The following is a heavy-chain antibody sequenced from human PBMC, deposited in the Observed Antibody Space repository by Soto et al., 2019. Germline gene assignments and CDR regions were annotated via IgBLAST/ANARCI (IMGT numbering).Heavy chain of an antibody. CDR3: ARSHSSTIFGVVTSLWLDY. Sequence: QVQLVQSGAEVKKPGASVKVSCKASGYTFTSYGISWVRQAPGQGLEWMGWISAYNGNTNYAQKLQGRVTMTTDTSTSTAYMELRSLRSDDTAVYYCARSHSSTIFGVVTSLWLDYWGQGTLVTVSS. CDR1: GYTFTSYG. D-gene: IGHD3-3*01. V-gene: IGHV1-18*01. J-gene: IGHJ4*02. CDR2: ISAYNGNT.